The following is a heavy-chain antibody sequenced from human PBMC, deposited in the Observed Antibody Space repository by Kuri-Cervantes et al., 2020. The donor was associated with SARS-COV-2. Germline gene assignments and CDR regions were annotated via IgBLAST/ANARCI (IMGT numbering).Heavy chain of an antibody. J-gene: IGHJ3*02. V-gene: IGHV3-30*03. CDR1: GFTFSSYA. D-gene: IGHD2/OR15-2a*01. CDR3: AALLWSAFDI. Sequence: GESLKISCAASGFTFSSYAMSWVRQAPGKGLEWVAVISYDGSNKYYADSVKGRFTISRDNSKNTLYLQMNSLRAEDTAVYYCAALLWSAFDIWGQGTMVTVSS. CDR2: ISYDGSNK.